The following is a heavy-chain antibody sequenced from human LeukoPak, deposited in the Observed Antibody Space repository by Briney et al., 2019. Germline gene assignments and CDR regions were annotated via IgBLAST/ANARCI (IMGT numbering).Heavy chain of an antibody. V-gene: IGHV3-23*01. CDR1: GFTFSTYA. CDR3: ARDSDESDIVGATLDF. D-gene: IGHD1-26*01. Sequence: PGGSLRLSCAASGFTFSTYAMNWVRQAPGKGLEWVSETSGRGDTTYYADSVRGRFTISRDNSKKTLYLQMKSLRADDTAVYYCARDSDESDIVGATLDFWGQGALVTVSS. CDR2: TSGRGDTT. J-gene: IGHJ4*02.